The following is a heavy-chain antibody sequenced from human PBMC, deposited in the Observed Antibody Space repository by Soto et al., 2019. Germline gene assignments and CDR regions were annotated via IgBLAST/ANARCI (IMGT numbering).Heavy chain of an antibody. CDR3: AHRRVWSSDWYDWFDP. D-gene: IGHD6-19*01. CDR2: ISWNDEK. CDR1: GFSLSTNGVR. V-gene: IGHV2-5*01. J-gene: IGHJ5*02. Sequence: SGPTLVNPTQTLALTCTFSGFSLSTNGVRVGWIRQPPGKALEWLAIISWNDEKYYSPSLKSRLTITKDTSKNQVVLTMTNVDPVDTATYYCAHRRVWSSDWYDWFDPWGQGMLVTVSS.